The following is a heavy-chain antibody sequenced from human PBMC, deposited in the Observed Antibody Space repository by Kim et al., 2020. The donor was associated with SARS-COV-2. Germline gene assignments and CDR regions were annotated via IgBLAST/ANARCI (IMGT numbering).Heavy chain of an antibody. V-gene: IGHV3-7*01. CDR1: GFPFSNYY. CDR3: ARMGEGGLTDY. D-gene: IGHD3-16*01. Sequence: GGSLRLSCAASGFPFSNYYMTWVRQAPGKGLEWVANIKQDGSEKFYVDSVKGRFTISRDNAENSLHLQMNSLRAGDTSVYYCARMGEGGLTDYWGQGTLVTVSS. J-gene: IGHJ4*02. CDR2: IKQDGSEK.